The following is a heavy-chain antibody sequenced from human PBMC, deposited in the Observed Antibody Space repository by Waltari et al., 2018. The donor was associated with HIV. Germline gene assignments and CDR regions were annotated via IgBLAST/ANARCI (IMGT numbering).Heavy chain of an antibody. Sequence: QVPLVESGGGVVQPGRSLRLSCAASGSTFCHYAMHWVRQAPGKGLEWVAVISYDGSNKYYADSVKGRFTISRDNSKNTLYLQMNSLRAEDTAVYYCARDPQYCSSTSCSYYFDYWGQGTLVTVSS. CDR1: GSTFCHYA. CDR2: ISYDGSNK. V-gene: IGHV3-30-3*01. CDR3: ARDPQYCSSTSCSYYFDY. J-gene: IGHJ4*02. D-gene: IGHD2-2*01.